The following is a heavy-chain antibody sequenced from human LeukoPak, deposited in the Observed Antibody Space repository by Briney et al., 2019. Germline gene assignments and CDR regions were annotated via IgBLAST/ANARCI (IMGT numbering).Heavy chain of an antibody. Sequence: PSETLSLTCTVSGGSISSYYWGWIRQPPGKGLEWIGSIYYSGSTYYNPSLKSRVTISVDTSKNQFSLKLSSVTAADTAVYYCARDFNWNDVGFDYWGQGTLVTVSS. V-gene: IGHV4-39*07. D-gene: IGHD1-20*01. CDR1: GGSISSYY. CDR2: IYYSGST. CDR3: ARDFNWNDVGFDY. J-gene: IGHJ4*02.